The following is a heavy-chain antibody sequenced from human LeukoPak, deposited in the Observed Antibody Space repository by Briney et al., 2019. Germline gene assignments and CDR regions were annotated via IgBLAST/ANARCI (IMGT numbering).Heavy chain of an antibody. CDR3: ARSDVVDSSGYGLFDY. V-gene: IGHV1-69*06. CDR1: GGTFSSYA. CDR2: IIPIFGTA. J-gene: IGHJ4*02. D-gene: IGHD3-22*01. Sequence: SVKVSCKASGGTFSSYAISWVRQAPGQGLEWMGGIIPIFGTANYAQKFQGRVTITADKSTSTAYMELSSLRSEDTAVYYCARSDVVDSSGYGLFDYWGQGTLVTVSS.